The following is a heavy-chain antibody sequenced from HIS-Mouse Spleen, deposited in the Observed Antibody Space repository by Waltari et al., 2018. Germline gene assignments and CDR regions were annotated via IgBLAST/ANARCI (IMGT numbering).Heavy chain of an antibody. D-gene: IGHD6-13*01. CDR2: IYYSWST. CDR1: GGSISSSSYY. Sequence: QLQLQESGPGLVKPSETLSLTCTVSGGSISSSSYYWGWIRQPPGKGLEWIGSIYYSWSTYYNPALRSRVTISVDTSKNQFSLTLSSVTAADTAVYYCAREIPYSSSWYDWYFDRWGRGTLVTVSS. V-gene: IGHV4-39*07. J-gene: IGHJ2*01. CDR3: AREIPYSSSWYDWYFDR.